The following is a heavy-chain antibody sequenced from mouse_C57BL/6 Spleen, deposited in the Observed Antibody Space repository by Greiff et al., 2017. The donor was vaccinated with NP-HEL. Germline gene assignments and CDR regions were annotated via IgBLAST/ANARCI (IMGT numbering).Heavy chain of an antibody. CDR3: ARGGYSLYYYAMDY. D-gene: IGHD2-3*01. CDR1: GYTFTSYW. V-gene: IGHV1-50*01. CDR2: IDPSDSYT. Sequence: QVQLQQSGAELVKPGASVKLSCKASGYTFTSYWMQWVKQRPGQGLEWIGEIDPSDSYTNYNQKFKGKATLTVDTSSSTAYMQLSSLTSEDSAVYYCARGGYSLYYYAMDYWGQGTSVTVSS. J-gene: IGHJ4*01.